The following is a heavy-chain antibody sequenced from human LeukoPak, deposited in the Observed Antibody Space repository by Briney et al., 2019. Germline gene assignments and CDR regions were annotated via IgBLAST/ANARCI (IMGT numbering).Heavy chain of an antibody. Sequence: PSETLSLTCTVSGGSISSYYWGWIRQPPGKGLEWIGYVYYSGSTNYNPSLESRVTISVDTSKNQFSLKLSSVTAADTAVYYCAREYSSGWSGTGYWGQGTLVTVSS. J-gene: IGHJ4*02. D-gene: IGHD6-19*01. CDR2: VYYSGST. V-gene: IGHV4-59*01. CDR3: AREYSSGWSGTGY. CDR1: GGSISSYY.